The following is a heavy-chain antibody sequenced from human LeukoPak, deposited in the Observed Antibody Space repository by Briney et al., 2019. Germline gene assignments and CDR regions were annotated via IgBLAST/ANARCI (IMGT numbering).Heavy chain of an antibody. CDR2: INPSGGST. CDR1: GCTFPDYY. J-gene: IGHJ4*02. V-gene: IGHV1-46*01. D-gene: IGHD5-18*01. CDR3: AREGYSYGPFDY. Sequence: HWASVKVSCKASGCTFPDYYMHWVRQAPGQGLEWMGIINPSGGSTSYAQKFQGRVTMTRDTTTSTVYMELSSLRSEDTAVYYCAREGYSYGPFDYWGQGTLVTVSS.